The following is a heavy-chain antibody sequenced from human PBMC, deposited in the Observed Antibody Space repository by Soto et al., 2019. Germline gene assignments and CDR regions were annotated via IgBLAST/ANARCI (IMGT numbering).Heavy chain of an antibody. V-gene: IGHV4-31*03. J-gene: IGHJ4*02. CDR1: GGSISSGGYY. D-gene: IGHD1-26*01. CDR3: ARDLGGSYYQTFDY. CDR2: IYYSGST. Sequence: SETLSLTCTVSGGSISSGGYYWSWIRQHPGKGLEWIGYIYYSGSTYYNPSLKSRVTISVDTSKNQFSLKLSSVTAADTAVYYCARDLGGSYYQTFDYWGQGTLVTVSS.